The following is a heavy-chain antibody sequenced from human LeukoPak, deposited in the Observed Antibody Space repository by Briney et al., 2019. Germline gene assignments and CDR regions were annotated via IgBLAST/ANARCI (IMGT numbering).Heavy chain of an antibody. Sequence: SGGSPRLSCAASGFTFSSSWMHWVRQAPGKGLVWVSRIDSDGSDTKHADSVRGRFTISRDNAKNTLYLQMNSLRAEDTALYYCARLNYGRALDIWGQGTMVTVSS. D-gene: IGHD3-16*01. J-gene: IGHJ3*02. V-gene: IGHV3-74*03. CDR1: GFTFSSSW. CDR2: IDSDGSDT. CDR3: ARLNYGRALDI.